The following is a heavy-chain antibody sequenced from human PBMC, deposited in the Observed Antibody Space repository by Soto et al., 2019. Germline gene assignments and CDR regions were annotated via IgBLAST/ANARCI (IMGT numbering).Heavy chain of an antibody. V-gene: IGHV4-30-4*01. CDR2: IYYSGST. Sequence: SETLSLTCTVSGGSISSGDYYWSWIRQPPGKGLEWIGYIYYSGSTYYNPSLRSRVTISVDTSKNQFSLKLSSVTAADTAVYYWARRTAARTYYMDGWGKGTTVTVSS. CDR3: ARRTAARTYYMDG. CDR1: GGSISSGDYY. D-gene: IGHD6-6*01. J-gene: IGHJ6*03.